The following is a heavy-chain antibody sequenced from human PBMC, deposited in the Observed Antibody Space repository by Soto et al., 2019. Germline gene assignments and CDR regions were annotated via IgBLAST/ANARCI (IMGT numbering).Heavy chain of an antibody. V-gene: IGHV1-46*01. D-gene: IGHD6-13*01. J-gene: IGHJ4*02. CDR2: INPNGGST. Sequence: QVHLVQSGAEVKKPGASVKVSCKASGYIFINYYIHWVRQAPGQGLEWIGIINPNGGSTNYAQKFRGRVTMASDTSTSTVYMCLSSLGADGTAVYYCARDLAAADYWCQGTLVTVSS. CDR3: ARDLAAADY. CDR1: GYIFINYY.